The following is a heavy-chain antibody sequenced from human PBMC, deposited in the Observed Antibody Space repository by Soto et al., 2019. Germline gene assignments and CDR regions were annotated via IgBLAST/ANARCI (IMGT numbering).Heavy chain of an antibody. CDR1: GFTFSSYA. V-gene: IGHV3-23*01. D-gene: IGHD3-22*01. J-gene: IGHJ4*02. CDR2: ISGSGGST. Sequence: GGSLRLSCAASGFTFSSYAMSWVRQAPGKGLEWVSAISGSGGSTYYADSVKGRFTISRDNSKNTLYLQMNSLRAEDTAVYYCAKVHVGYYYDTRGYFDYWGQGTLVTVSS. CDR3: AKVHVGYYYDTRGYFDY.